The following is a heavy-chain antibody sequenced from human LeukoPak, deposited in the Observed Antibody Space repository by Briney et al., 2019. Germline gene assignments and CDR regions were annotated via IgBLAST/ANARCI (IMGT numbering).Heavy chain of an antibody. Sequence: LGGSLRLSCAASGLTLKYAWMSWVRQAPGKGLEWVGRITSKTEGGTTDYAAPVKGRFTISRDDSKNTLYQQTNSLSTEDTAVYYCTTGTFATFDYWGQGTLVTVSS. CDR1: GLTLKYAW. V-gene: IGHV3-15*01. CDR2: ITSKTEGGTT. CDR3: TTGTFATFDY. J-gene: IGHJ4*02. D-gene: IGHD2/OR15-2a*01.